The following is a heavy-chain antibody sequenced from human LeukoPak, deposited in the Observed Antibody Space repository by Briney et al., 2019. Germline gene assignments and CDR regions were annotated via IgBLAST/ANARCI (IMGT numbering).Heavy chain of an antibody. D-gene: IGHD4-23*01. V-gene: IGHV3-23*01. CDR2: ISSSAGST. CDR3: AKDPSTVVTPGYFDY. J-gene: IGHJ4*02. Sequence: PGGSLRLSCAASGFTFSSYAMSWVRQAPGKGLEWVSAISSSAGSTYYADSVKGRFTISRDNSKNTLYLQMNSLRAEDTAVYYCAKDPSTVVTPGYFDYWGQGTLVTVSS. CDR1: GFTFSSYA.